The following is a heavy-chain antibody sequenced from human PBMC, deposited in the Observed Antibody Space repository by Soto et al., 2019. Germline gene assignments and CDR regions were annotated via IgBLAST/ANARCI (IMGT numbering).Heavy chain of an antibody. V-gene: IGHV1-69*13. CDR3: ASAYCTNGVCPTRPSYYYYYGMDV. J-gene: IGHJ6*02. D-gene: IGHD2-8*01. CDR1: GGTFSSYA. CDR2: IIPIFGTA. Sequence: SVKVSCKASGGTFSSYAISWVRQAPGQGLEWMGGIIPIFGTANYAQKFQGRVTITADESTSTAYMELSSLRSEDTAVYYCASAYCTNGVCPTRPSYYYYYGMDVWGQGTTVTVSS.